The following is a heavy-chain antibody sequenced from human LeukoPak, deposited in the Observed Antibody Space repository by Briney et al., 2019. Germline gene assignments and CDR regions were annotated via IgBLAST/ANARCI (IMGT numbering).Heavy chain of an antibody. Sequence: SSVKVSCKASGGTFSSYAISWVRQAPGQGLEWMGGIIPIFGTANYAQKFQGRVTITADKSTSTAYMELSSLRPEDTAVYYCAIRFRRVVPAGGAFDIWGQGTMVTVSS. V-gene: IGHV1-69*06. J-gene: IGHJ3*02. CDR2: IIPIFGTA. CDR3: AIRFRRVVPAGGAFDI. D-gene: IGHD2-2*01. CDR1: GGTFSSYA.